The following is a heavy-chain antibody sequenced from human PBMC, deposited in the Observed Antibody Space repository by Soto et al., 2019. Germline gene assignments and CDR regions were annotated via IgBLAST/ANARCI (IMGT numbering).Heavy chain of an antibody. D-gene: IGHD2-8*01. CDR1: GFTFSSYG. CDR2: IWYDGSNK. J-gene: IGHJ6*02. Sequence: LRLSCAASGFTFSSYGMHWVRQAPGKGLEWVAVIWYDGSNKYYADSVKGRFTISRDNSKNTLYLQMNSLRAEDTAVYYCARESDVVLMVYAIHSYGMDVWGQGTTVTVSS. CDR3: ARESDVVLMVYAIHSYGMDV. V-gene: IGHV3-33*01.